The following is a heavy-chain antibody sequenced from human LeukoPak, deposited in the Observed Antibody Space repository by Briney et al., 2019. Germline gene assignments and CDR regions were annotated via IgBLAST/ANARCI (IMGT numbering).Heavy chain of an antibody. Sequence: SETLSLTCTVSGYSISRGYYWGWIRQPPGKGLEWIGSIYHSGSTFYNPSLKSRVTISVDTSKNQFSLKLSSVTAADTAVYYCARVDYYDSSGYSTYFDYWGQGTLVTVSS. J-gene: IGHJ4*02. D-gene: IGHD3-22*01. CDR1: GYSISRGYY. V-gene: IGHV4-38-2*02. CDR2: IYHSGST. CDR3: ARVDYYDSSGYSTYFDY.